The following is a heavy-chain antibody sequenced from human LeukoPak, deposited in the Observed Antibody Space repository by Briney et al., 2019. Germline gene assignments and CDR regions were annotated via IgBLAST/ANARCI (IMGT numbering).Heavy chain of an antibody. D-gene: IGHD6-13*01. CDR2: IYYSGST. CDR1: GGSISSGGYY. J-gene: IGHJ4*02. V-gene: IGHV4-31*03. Sequence: SETLSPTCTVSGGSISSGGYYWSWIRQHPGKGLEWIGYIYYSGSTYYNPSLKSRVTISVDTSKNQFSLKLSSVTAADTAVYYCARGDLSGTFDYWGQGTLVTVSS. CDR3: ARGDLSGTFDY.